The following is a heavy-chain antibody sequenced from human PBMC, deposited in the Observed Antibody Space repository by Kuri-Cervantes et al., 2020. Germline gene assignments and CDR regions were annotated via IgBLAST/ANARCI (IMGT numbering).Heavy chain of an antibody. D-gene: IGHD5-18*01. CDR2: IIPIFGTA. CDR1: GGTFSSYA. V-gene: IGHV1-69*05. J-gene: IGHJ4*02. CDR3: ARDRLAMVV. Sequence: SVKVSCKASGGTFSSYAISWVRQAPGQGLEWMGGIIPIFGTANYAQKFQGRVTVTTDTSTSTVYMELTSLKYEDTAVYYCARDRLAMVVWGQGALVTVSS.